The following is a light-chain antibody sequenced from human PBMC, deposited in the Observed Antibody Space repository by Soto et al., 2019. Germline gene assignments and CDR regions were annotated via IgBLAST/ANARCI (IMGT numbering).Light chain of an antibody. CDR1: QSVSSSY. CDR3: HQYGISPPVT. V-gene: IGKV3-20*01. Sequence: EIVLTQSPGTLSLSPGERATLSCRASQSVSSSYLAWYQQKPGEAPRLLIYGASSRATGIPDRFSGSGSGTDFTLTISRLEPEDFAMYYCHQYGISPPVTFGQGTRLEIK. J-gene: IGKJ5*01. CDR2: GAS.